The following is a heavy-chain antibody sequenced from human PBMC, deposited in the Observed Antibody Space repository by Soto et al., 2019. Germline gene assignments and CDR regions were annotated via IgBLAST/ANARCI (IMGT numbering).Heavy chain of an antibody. J-gene: IGHJ6*02. CDR1: GGTFSSYA. CDR3: TRGGSPYYYDSSGYYPRYYYYGMDV. CDR2: IIPIFGTA. Sequence: QVQLVQSGAEVKKPGSSVKVSCKASGGTFSSYAISWVRQAPGQGLEWMGGIIPIFGTANYAQKFQCRVTITADESTSTAYMELSSLRFEDTAVYYCTRGGSPYYYDSSGYYPRYYYYGMDVWGQGTTVTVS. D-gene: IGHD3-22*01. V-gene: IGHV1-69*01.